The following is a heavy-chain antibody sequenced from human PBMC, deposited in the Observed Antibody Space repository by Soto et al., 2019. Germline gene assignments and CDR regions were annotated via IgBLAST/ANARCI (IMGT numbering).Heavy chain of an antibody. CDR3: ASIYGSGTKPYGMDV. V-gene: IGHV1-69*13. J-gene: IGHJ6*02. CDR2: IIPIFGTA. D-gene: IGHD3-10*01. Sequence: SVKVSCKASGFSFTGYYIHWLRQAPGQGLEWMGGIIPIFGTANYAQKFQGRVTITADESTSTAYMELSSLRSEDTAVYYCASIYGSGTKPYGMDVWGQGTTVTVSS. CDR1: GFSFTGYY.